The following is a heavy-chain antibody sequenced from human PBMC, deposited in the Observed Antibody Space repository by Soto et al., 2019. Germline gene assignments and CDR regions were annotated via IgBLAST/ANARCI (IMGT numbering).Heavy chain of an antibody. J-gene: IGHJ3*02. V-gene: IGHV1-69*01. CDR3: ARSRIIAEFNDYGGNDHGFDI. CDR2: IIPMFGTP. CDR1: GGTVSSHA. D-gene: IGHD3-16*01. Sequence: QVQLVQSGPEVRKSGSSVRVSCKATGGTVSSHAVSWVRLAPGQGLEWIGGIIPMFGTPTYAQKFQGGVTSSADESTSTVFLVLSSLRSEDTAVYYCARSRIIAEFNDYGGNDHGFDIWGQGTMVTVSS.